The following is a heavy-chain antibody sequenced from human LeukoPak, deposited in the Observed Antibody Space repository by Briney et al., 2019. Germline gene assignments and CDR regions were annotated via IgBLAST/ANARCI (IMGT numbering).Heavy chain of an antibody. CDR2: IPYDGSNK. Sequence: GGSLRLSCAASGSTFSNYGMHWVRQVPGKGLEWVAFIPYDGSNKYYADSLKGRFTISRDNSKNTLYLQMNSLRAEDTAIYYCAKDICGGDCYPRGGYWGQGTLVTVSS. J-gene: IGHJ4*02. CDR1: GSTFSNYG. V-gene: IGHV3-30*02. D-gene: IGHD2-21*01. CDR3: AKDICGGDCYPRGGY.